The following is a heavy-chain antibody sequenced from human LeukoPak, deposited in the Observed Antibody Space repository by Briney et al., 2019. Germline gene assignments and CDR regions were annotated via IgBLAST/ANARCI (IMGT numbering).Heavy chain of an antibody. V-gene: IGHV3-23*01. J-gene: IGHJ4*02. CDR1: GITFSSSA. Sequence: GGSLRLCCAASGITFSSSAMSWVRQAPGKGLGWVSAIDGSGQTTYYADSVKGRFTISRDNSKNTLYLQLTSLRVDDTAVYYCAKVATWTYFDSWGQGTLVTVSS. D-gene: IGHD3/OR15-3a*01. CDR2: IDGSGQTT. CDR3: AKVATWTYFDS.